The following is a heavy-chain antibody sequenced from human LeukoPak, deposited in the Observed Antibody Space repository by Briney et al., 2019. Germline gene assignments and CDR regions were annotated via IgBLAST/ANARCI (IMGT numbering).Heavy chain of an antibody. Sequence: SQTLSLTCAISGDTVSSNSAAWNWIRQSPSRGLEWLGRTYYRSKWLHEYALSAESRISINPDTSKNQFSLQLNSVTPEDTAVYYCARNLSPDFDYWGQGTLVTVSS. D-gene: IGHD1-14*01. CDR3: ARNLSPDFDY. CDR1: GDTVSSNSAA. V-gene: IGHV6-1*01. J-gene: IGHJ4*02. CDR2: TYYRSKWLH.